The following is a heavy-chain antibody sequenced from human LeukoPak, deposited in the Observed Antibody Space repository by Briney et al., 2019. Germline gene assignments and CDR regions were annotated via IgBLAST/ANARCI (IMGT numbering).Heavy chain of an antibody. CDR2: INHSGST. D-gene: IGHD2-2*01. CDR1: GGSFSGYY. Sequence: SGTLSLTCAVYGGSFSGYYWSWIRQPPGKGLEWIGEINHSGSTNYNPSLKSRVTISVDTSKNQFSLKLSSVTAADTAVYYCARRDIVVVPALDYWGQGTLVTVSS. V-gene: IGHV4-34*01. CDR3: ARRDIVVVPALDY. J-gene: IGHJ4*02.